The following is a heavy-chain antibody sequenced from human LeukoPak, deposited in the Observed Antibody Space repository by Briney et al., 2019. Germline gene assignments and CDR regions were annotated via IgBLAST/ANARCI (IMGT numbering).Heavy chain of an antibody. CDR3: TRPGYEGY. Sequence: GRSLRLSCAASGFTFSTYGMHWVRQAPGRGLEWVSLLYSSGTTYYAVSVKGRFTISRDNSKNTLYLQMNSLRAEDTAVYYCTRPGYEGYWGQGTLVTVSS. D-gene: IGHD6-13*01. CDR2: LYSSGTT. J-gene: IGHJ4*02. V-gene: IGHV3-53*01. CDR1: GFTFSTYG.